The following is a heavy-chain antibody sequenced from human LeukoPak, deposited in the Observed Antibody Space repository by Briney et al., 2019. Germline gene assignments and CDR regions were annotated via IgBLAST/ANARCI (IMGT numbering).Heavy chain of an antibody. CDR3: ARGDGYKGQIFDY. CDR2: IYPGDSDT. V-gene: IGHV5-51*01. Sequence: GESLKMSCKGSGYSYTSYWMGWVRQMPGKGLEWMGIIYPGDSDTRYSPSFQGQVTISADKSISTAYLQWSSLNASDTAMYYCARGDGYKGQIFDYWGQGNLVTVSS. CDR1: GYSYTSYW. J-gene: IGHJ4*02. D-gene: IGHD5-24*01.